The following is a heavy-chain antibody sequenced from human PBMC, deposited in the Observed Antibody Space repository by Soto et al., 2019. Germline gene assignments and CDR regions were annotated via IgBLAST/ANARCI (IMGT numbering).Heavy chain of an antibody. Sequence: QVHLEQWGAGLLKPSGTLSLTCAIYNSSLGAFHWTWIRQPPGKGLEWIGELIHGGSTNYNPSLKSRVTFSLDTSRSQFSLHLMSVTAADSAVYYCARSPISYDYVRQTWREVGDSFDVWGRGTSVTVSS. CDR1: NSSLGAFH. CDR2: LIHGGST. CDR3: ARSPISYDYVRQTWREVGDSFDV. V-gene: IGHV4-34*02. J-gene: IGHJ3*01. D-gene: IGHD3-10*02.